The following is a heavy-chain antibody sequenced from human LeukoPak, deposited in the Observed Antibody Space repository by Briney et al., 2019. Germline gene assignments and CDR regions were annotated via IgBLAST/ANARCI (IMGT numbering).Heavy chain of an antibody. CDR3: SRAVRVSGDAFDF. CDR1: GFTLFTYW. V-gene: IGHV3-49*03. CDR2: IRNKDYGETT. Sequence: PGGSLRLSCAASGFTLFTYWMSWFRQAPGKGLEWVGYIRNKDYGETTEYAASVKGRSTISRDDSESIAYLQIHSLKTEDTGVYYCSRAVRVSGDAFDFWGQGTLVTVSS. J-gene: IGHJ3*01.